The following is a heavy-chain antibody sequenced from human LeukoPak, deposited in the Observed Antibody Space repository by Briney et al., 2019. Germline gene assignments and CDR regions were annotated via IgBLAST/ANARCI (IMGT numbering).Heavy chain of an antibody. CDR1: GGSISSGGYY. Sequence: SETLSLTCTVSGGSISSGGYYWSWIRQPPGKGLEWIGYIYYSGSTNYNPSLKSRVTVSVDTSKNQFSLKLSSVTAADTAVYYCARLDTAMVAGEIWGQGTLVTVSS. V-gene: IGHV4-61*08. D-gene: IGHD5-18*01. CDR2: IYYSGST. CDR3: ARLDTAMVAGEI. J-gene: IGHJ4*02.